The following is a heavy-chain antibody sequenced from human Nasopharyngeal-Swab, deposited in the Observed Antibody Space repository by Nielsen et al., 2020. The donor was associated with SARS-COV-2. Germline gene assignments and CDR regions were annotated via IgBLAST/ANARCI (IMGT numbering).Heavy chain of an antibody. CDR2: IYYSGST. CDR3: ARAYGDYEDYYYYGMDV. J-gene: IGHJ6*02. CDR1: GGSISSYY. V-gene: IGHV4-59*12. D-gene: IGHD4-17*01. Sequence: SETLSLTYTVSGGSISSYYWSWIRQPPGKGLEWIGYIYYSGSTNYNPSLKSRVTISVDTSKNQFSPKLSSVTAADTAVYYCARAYGDYEDYYYYGMDVWGQGTTVTVSS.